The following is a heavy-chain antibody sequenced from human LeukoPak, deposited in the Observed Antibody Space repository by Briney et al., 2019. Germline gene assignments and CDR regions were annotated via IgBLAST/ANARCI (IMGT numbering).Heavy chain of an antibody. CDR2: INHSGST. D-gene: IGHD5-12*01. CDR3: ARFRQWLRPPVGFDI. Sequence: SETLSLTCAVYGGSFSGYYWSWIRQPPGKGLEWIGEINHSGSTNYNPSLKSRVTISLDTSQNQFSLKLSSVTAADTAMYYCARFRQWLRPPVGFDIWGQGTMVTVSS. V-gene: IGHV4-34*01. CDR1: GGSFSGYY. J-gene: IGHJ3*02.